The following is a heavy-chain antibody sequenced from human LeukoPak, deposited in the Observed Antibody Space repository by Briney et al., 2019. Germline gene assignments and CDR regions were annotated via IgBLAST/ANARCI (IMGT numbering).Heavy chain of an antibody. J-gene: IGHJ6*02. CDR1: GGSISSYY. Sequence: PSETLSLTCTVPGGSISSYYWSWIRQPPGKGLEWIGYIYYSGSTNYNPSLKSRVTVSVDTSKNQFSLKLSSVTAADTAVYYCASLYSDYYYGMDVWGQGTTVTVSS. CDR2: IYYSGST. V-gene: IGHV4-59*08. D-gene: IGHD5-12*01. CDR3: ASLYSDYYYGMDV.